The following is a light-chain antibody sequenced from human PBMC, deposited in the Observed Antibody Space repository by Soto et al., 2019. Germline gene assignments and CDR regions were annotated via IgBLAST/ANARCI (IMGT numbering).Light chain of an antibody. CDR3: QQYDNSPLP. V-gene: IGKV3-20*01. CDR2: GAS. CDR1: QIVSSSY. Sequence: EIVLTQSPATLSFSPGDRATLCYMAGQIVSSSYLAWYQQKPGQAPRLLIYGASNRATGIPDRFSGSGSGTDFTLTISRLEPEDFAVYYCQQYDNSPLPSAGGTNAAIK. J-gene: IGKJ4*01.